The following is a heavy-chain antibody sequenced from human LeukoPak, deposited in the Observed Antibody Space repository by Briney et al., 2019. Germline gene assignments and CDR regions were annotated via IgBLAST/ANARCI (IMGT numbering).Heavy chain of an antibody. CDR2: VYYCGST. J-gene: IGHJ4*02. Sequence: PSETLSLTCTGSGGSISSDYWSWIGQPPGKGEEGIGYVYYCGSTNYNPSLKSRVTISVDTSKNQFSLKLSPVTAADTAVYYCASLLPGYSSGWYFGYWGQGTLVTVYS. V-gene: IGHV4-59*01. CDR1: GGSISSDY. D-gene: IGHD6-19*01. CDR3: ASLLPGYSSGWYFGY.